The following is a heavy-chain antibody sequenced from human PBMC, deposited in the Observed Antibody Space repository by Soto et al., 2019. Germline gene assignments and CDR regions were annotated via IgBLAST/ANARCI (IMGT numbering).Heavy chain of an antibody. V-gene: IGHV1-18*04. CDR1: GYTFTSYG. J-gene: IGHJ3*02. CDR2: ISAYNGNA. CDR3: ARGRITIFGVVMNAFDI. D-gene: IGHD3-3*01. Sequence: ASVKVSCKASGYTFTSYGISWVRQAPGQGLEWMGWISAYNGNANYAQKLQGRVTMTTDTSTSTAYMELRSLRSDDTAVYYCARGRITIFGVVMNAFDIWGQGTMVTVSS.